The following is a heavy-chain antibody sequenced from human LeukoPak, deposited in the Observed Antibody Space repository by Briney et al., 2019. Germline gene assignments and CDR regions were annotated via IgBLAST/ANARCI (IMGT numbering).Heavy chain of an antibody. J-gene: IGHJ4*02. D-gene: IGHD1-1*01. V-gene: IGHV3-21*01. Sequence: GGSLRLSCAASGFSFSYSWMTWVRQAPGKGLEWVSSISGSSSYIYYADSVKGRFTISRDNAKNSLYLQMNSLRAEDTAVYYCARDKGTREGGFFDYWGQGTLVTVSS. CDR3: ARDKGTREGGFFDY. CDR1: GFSFSYSW. CDR2: ISGSSSYI.